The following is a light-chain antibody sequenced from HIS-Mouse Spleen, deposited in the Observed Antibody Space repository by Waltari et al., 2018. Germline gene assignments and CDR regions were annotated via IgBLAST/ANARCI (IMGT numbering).Light chain of an antibody. CDR1: SPNLGAGYA. V-gene: IGLV1-40*01. CDR2: GNS. J-gene: IGLJ1*01. Sequence: QSVLTQPPSVSGAPGQRVTIPCTGSSPNLGAGYAVHGHQQLPGTAPKLLIYGNSNRPSGVPDRFSGSKSGTSASLAITGLQAEDEADYYCQSYDSSLSALYVFGTGTKVTVL. CDR3: QSYDSSLSALYV.